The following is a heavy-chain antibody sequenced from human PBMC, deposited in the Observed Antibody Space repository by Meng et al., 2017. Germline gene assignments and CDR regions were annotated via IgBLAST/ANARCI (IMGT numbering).Heavy chain of an antibody. Sequence: GASLNISCVSSGFSFTSYHMTWVRQAAGKGLEWVANIHLDGSDKAYADSVKGRFTNSRDNSQNSLYLQINSLSAEDTAVYYCARDPNHGDPGVRDFWGQGTLVTVSS. V-gene: IGHV3-7*01. CDR2: IHLDGSDK. CDR1: GFSFTSYH. CDR3: ARDPNHGDPGVRDF. D-gene: IGHD4-17*01. J-gene: IGHJ4*02.